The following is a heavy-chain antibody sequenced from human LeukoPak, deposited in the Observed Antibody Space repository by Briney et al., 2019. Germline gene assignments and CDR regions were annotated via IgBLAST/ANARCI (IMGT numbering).Heavy chain of an antibody. Sequence: ASVKVSCKASGYTFTGYYMHWVRQAPGQGLEWMGRINPNSGGTNYAQKFQGRVTMTRDTSISTAYMELSRLRSDGTAVYYCARGGYSYGYDAFDIWGQGTMVTVSS. CDR2: INPNSGGT. CDR1: GYTFTGYY. V-gene: IGHV1-2*06. D-gene: IGHD5-18*01. J-gene: IGHJ3*02. CDR3: ARGGYSYGYDAFDI.